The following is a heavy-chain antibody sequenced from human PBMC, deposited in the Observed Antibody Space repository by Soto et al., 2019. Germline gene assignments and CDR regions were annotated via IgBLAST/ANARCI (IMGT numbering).Heavy chain of an antibody. Sequence: QVQLVQSGAEVKKPGASVKVSCKASGYTFTSYGISWVRQAPGQGLEWMGWISAYNGNTNYAQKLQGIVTMTTDTSTSTAYMELRSLRSDDKAVYYCARRHELSGSYGPGLRYNWFDPWGQGTLVTVSS. CDR3: ARRHELSGSYGPGLRYNWFDP. CDR1: GYTFTSYG. V-gene: IGHV1-18*01. J-gene: IGHJ5*02. CDR2: ISAYNGNT. D-gene: IGHD1-26*01.